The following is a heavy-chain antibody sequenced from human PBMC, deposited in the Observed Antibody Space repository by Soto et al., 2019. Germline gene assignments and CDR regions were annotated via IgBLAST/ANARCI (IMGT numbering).Heavy chain of an antibody. J-gene: IGHJ4*02. CDR2: INHSGST. D-gene: IGHD4-17*01. Sequence: SETLSLTCAVYGGSFSGYYWSWIRQPPGKGLEWIGEINHSGSTNYNPSLKSRVTISVDTSKNQFSLKLSSGTAADTAVYYCARNTVTFDYWGQGTLVTVSS. V-gene: IGHV4-34*01. CDR3: ARNTVTFDY. CDR1: GGSFSGYY.